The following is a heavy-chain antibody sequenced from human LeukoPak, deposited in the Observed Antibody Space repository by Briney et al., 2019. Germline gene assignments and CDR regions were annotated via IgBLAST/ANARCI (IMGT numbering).Heavy chain of an antibody. CDR3: ASPQYSGYDSGFDY. D-gene: IGHD5-12*01. V-gene: IGHV3-73*01. CDR2: IRSKANSYAT. CDR1: GFTFSGSA. Sequence: PGGSLRLSCAASGFTFSGSAMHWVRQASGKGLEWVGRIRSKANSYATAYAASVKGRFTISRDDSKNTAYLQMNSLKTEDTAVYYCASPQYSGYDSGFDYWGQGTLVTVSS. J-gene: IGHJ4*02.